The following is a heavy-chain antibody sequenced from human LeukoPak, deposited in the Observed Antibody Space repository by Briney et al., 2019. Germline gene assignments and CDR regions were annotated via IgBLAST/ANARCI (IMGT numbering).Heavy chain of an antibody. CDR2: IIPIFGTA. CDR1: GCTFSSYA. Sequence: SVKVSCKASGCTFSSYAISWVRQAPGQGLEWMGGIIPIFGTANYAQKFQGRVTITTDESTSTAYMELGSLRSEDTAVYYRAREGNYGYFDYWGQGTLVTVSS. V-gene: IGHV1-69*05. D-gene: IGHD4-11*01. CDR3: AREGNYGYFDY. J-gene: IGHJ4*02.